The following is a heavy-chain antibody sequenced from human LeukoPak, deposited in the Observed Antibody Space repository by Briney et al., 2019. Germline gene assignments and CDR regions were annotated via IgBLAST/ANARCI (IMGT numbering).Heavy chain of an antibody. V-gene: IGHV4-39*07. Sequence: SETLSLTCTVSGGSISSSSYYWGWIRQPPGKGLEWIGSIYYSGSTYYNPSLKSRVTISVDTSKNQFSLKLSSVTAADTAVYYCAASLRGLYCSRTSCQPDALDIWGQGTMVTVSS. J-gene: IGHJ3*02. CDR2: IYYSGST. CDR3: AASLRGLYCSRTSCQPDALDI. D-gene: IGHD2-2*01. CDR1: GGSISSSSYY.